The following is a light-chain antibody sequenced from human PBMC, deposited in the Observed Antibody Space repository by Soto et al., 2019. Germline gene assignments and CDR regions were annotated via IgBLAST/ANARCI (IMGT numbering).Light chain of an antibody. CDR1: QTVVSNY. J-gene: IGKJ1*01. V-gene: IGKV3-20*01. CDR2: GAS. CDR3: QQYADSPT. Sequence: EIVLTQSPGTLSLSPGERATLSCRASQTVVSNYLAWYQHKPGQAPRLLIFGASGRATGIPGRFSGRGSGTDFTLTISGLEPEDFAVYYCQQYADSPTFGQGTKVDIK.